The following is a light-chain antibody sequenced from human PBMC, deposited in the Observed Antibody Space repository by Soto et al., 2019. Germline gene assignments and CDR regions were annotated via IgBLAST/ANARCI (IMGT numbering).Light chain of an antibody. Sequence: PGERATLSCRASQTVTSNSLDWYQQKPGQAPRLLIYGASSRATGIPDRFSGSGSGTDFTLTISRLEPEDFAVYYCQQYGSSGTFGQGTKVDIK. V-gene: IGKV3-20*01. CDR3: QQYGSSGT. CDR2: GAS. J-gene: IGKJ1*01. CDR1: QTVTSNS.